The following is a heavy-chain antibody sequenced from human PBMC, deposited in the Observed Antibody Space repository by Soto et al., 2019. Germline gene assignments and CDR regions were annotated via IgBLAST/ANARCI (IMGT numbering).Heavy chain of an antibody. V-gene: IGHV3-49*03. CDR1: GFTFGDYA. D-gene: IGHD5-12*01. CDR2: IRSKAYGGTT. J-gene: IGHJ5*02. Sequence: GGSLRLSCTASGFTFGDYAMSWFRQAPGKGLEWVGFIRSKAYGGTTEYAASVKGRFTISRDDSKSIAYLQMNSLKTEDTAVYYCTSAVKKEGGYSGYDSRRDNWFDPWGQGTLVTVSS. CDR3: TSAVKKEGGYSGYDSRRDNWFDP.